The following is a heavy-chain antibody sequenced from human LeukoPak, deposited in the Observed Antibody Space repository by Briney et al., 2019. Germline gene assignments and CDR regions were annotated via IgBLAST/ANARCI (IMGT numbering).Heavy chain of an antibody. V-gene: IGHV3-23*01. CDR1: GFTFSSYA. CDR3: AKAQRIMITFGGVDY. Sequence: PGGSLRLPCVGSGFTFSSYAMTWVRQAPGKGLEWVSGISGSTGDTHYGDSVKGRFTISRDNSKNTLYLQMNSLRAEDTAVYYCAKAQRIMITFGGVDYWGQGTLVTVSS. D-gene: IGHD3-16*01. J-gene: IGHJ4*02. CDR2: ISGSTGDT.